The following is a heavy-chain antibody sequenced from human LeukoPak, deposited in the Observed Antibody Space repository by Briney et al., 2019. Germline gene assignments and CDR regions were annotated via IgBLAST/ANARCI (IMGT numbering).Heavy chain of an antibody. CDR3: ARDIFPEQYSSGSAFDI. V-gene: IGHV1-18*01. CDR2: ISAYNGNT. D-gene: IGHD6-19*01. CDR1: GYTFTSYG. J-gene: IGHJ3*02. Sequence: ASVTVSCKASGYTFTSYGISWVRQAPGQGLEWMGWISAYNGNTNYAQKLQGRVTMTTDTSTSTAYMELRSLRSDDTAVYYCARDIFPEQYSSGSAFDIWGQGTMVTVSS.